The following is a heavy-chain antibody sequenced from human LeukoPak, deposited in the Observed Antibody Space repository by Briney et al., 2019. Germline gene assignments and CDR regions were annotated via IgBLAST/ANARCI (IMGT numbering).Heavy chain of an antibody. CDR3: AKSSGWNYYYYYMDV. CDR2: ISSSSSYI. J-gene: IGHJ6*03. D-gene: IGHD6-19*01. CDR1: GFMFSNFG. Sequence: PGGSLRLSCAASGFMFSNFGMNWVRQAPGKGLEWVACISSSSSYIYYADSVKGRFTISRDNAKNSLYLQMNSLRAEDTAVYYCAKSSGWNYYYYYMDVWGKGTTVIASS. V-gene: IGHV3-21*01.